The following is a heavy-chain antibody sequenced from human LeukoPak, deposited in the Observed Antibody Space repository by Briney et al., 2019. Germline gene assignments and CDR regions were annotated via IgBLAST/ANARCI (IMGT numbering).Heavy chain of an antibody. J-gene: IGHJ3*02. CDR2: IYYSGST. CDR1: GDSISSNDSY. V-gene: IGHV4-39*01. CDR3: ASGYCGGACQLGGVDM. Sequence: SETLSLTCTVSGDSISSNDSYWGWIRQPPGKGLGWIGSIYYSGSTYYNPSLKSRVTISVDTSKNQFSLKLSSVTAADTAVYYCASGYCGGACQLGGVDMWGQGTMVTVSS. D-gene: IGHD2-21*02.